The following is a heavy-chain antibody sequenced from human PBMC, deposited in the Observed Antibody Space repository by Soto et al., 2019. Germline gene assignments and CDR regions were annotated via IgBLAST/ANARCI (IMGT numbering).Heavy chain of an antibody. J-gene: IGHJ6*02. Sequence: ASVKVSCKASGYTFTSYGISWVRQAPGQGLEWMGWISAYNGNTNYAQKLQGRVTMTTDTSTSTAYMELRSLRSDDTAVYYCARNSYGNYYYYYGMDVWGQGTTVTVSS. V-gene: IGHV1-18*01. CDR3: ARNSYGNYYYYYGMDV. CDR2: ISAYNGNT. D-gene: IGHD5-18*01. CDR1: GYTFTSYG.